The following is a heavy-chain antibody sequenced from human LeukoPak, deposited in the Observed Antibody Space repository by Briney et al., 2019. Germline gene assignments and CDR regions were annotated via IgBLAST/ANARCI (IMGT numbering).Heavy chain of an antibody. CDR1: GFTFSSYA. D-gene: IGHD2-15*01. Sequence: PGGSLRLSCAASGFTFSSYAMSWVRQAPGKGLEWVSAISGSGGSTYYADSVKGRFTISRDNSKNTLYLQMNSLRAEDTAVYYCAKVLCSGGSCHWDIDYWGQGTLVTVSS. V-gene: IGHV3-23*01. CDR3: AKVLCSGGSCHWDIDY. CDR2: ISGSGGST. J-gene: IGHJ4*02.